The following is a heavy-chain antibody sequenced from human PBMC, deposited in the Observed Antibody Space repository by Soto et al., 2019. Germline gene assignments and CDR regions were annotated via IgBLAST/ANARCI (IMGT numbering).Heavy chain of an antibody. Sequence: EVHLVESGGGLVQPGGSLRLSCAASGFTFSSYSMNWVRQAPGKGLEWISYISSGSSTIYYADSVKGRFTISRDSARSSLYLQVNTLRAEDTAVYYCARGAGYKYGPKYYFDYWGQGTLVTVSS. CDR2: ISSGSSTI. D-gene: IGHD1-20*01. CDR3: ARGAGYKYGPKYYFDY. V-gene: IGHV3-48*01. CDR1: GFTFSSYS. J-gene: IGHJ4*02.